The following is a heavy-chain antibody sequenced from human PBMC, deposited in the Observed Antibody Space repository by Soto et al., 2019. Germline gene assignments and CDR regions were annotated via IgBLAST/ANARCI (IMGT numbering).Heavy chain of an antibody. CDR2: ISSSGSTI. D-gene: IGHD6-13*01. J-gene: IGHJ4*02. CDR1: GFTFGDYY. V-gene: IGHV3-11*01. Sequence: GGSLRLSCAASGFTFGDYYMSWIRQAPGKGLEWVSYISSSGSTIYYADSVKGRFTISRDNAKNSLYLQMNSLRAEDTAVYYCARDNGSGWYDVYDYWGQGTLVTVSS. CDR3: ARDNGSGWYDVYDY.